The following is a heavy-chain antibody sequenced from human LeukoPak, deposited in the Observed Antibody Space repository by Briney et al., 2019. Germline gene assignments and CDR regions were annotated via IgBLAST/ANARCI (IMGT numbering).Heavy chain of an antibody. CDR3: AKTRPLDSSSWSHGDY. CDR2: LSGSGGDT. D-gene: IGHD6-13*01. J-gene: IGHJ4*02. CDR1: GFTFGHNA. Sequence: GGSLRLSCVASGFTFGHNAMAWVRQAPGKRLEWVSALSGSGGDTFYADSVKGRFTISRDNSKNTLYLQMNSLRAEDTAVYYCAKTRPLDSSSWSHGDYWGQGTLVTVSS. V-gene: IGHV3-23*01.